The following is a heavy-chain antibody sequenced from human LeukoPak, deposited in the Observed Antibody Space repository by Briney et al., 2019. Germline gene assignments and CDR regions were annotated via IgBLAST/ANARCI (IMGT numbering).Heavy chain of an antibody. CDR3: ARGTYDGFFDY. Sequence: PGGSLRLSCTVSGFTVSSNSMSWVRQAPGKGLEWVSFIYSGGNTHYSDSVKGRFTMSRDNAKNSLYLQMNSLRADDTAFYYCARGTYDGFFDYWGQGTLVTVSS. D-gene: IGHD3-10*01. J-gene: IGHJ4*02. CDR2: IYSGGNT. V-gene: IGHV3-53*01. CDR1: GFTVSSNS.